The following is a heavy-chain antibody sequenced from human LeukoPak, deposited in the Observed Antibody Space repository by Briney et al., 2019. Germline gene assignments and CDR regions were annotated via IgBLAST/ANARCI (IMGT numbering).Heavy chain of an antibody. D-gene: IGHD5-18*01. J-gene: IGHJ4*02. CDR1: GGSFSGYY. CDR3: ARGRDTATEPHFDY. Sequence: SETLSLTCAVYGGSFSGYYWSWIRQPPGKGLEWIGEINHSGSTNYNPSLKSRVTISVDTSKNQFSLKLSSVTAADTAVYYCARGRDTATEPHFDYWGQGTLVTVSS. CDR2: INHSGST. V-gene: IGHV4-34*01.